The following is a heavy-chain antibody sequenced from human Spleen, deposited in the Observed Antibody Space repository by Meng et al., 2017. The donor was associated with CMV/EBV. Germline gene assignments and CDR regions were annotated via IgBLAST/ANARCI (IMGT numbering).Heavy chain of an antibody. J-gene: IGHJ4*02. CDR2: ISGSGGST. Sequence: LPFSRAAMRWVRQAPGKGLEWVSAISGSGGSTYYTDSVKGLFTISRDNSKNTLYLQMNSLRDEDTAVYYCAKDQGPYYYDSSGYWPLWGQGTLVTVSS. V-gene: IGHV3-23*01. D-gene: IGHD3-22*01. CDR3: AKDQGPYYYDSSGYWPL. CDR1: LPFSRAA.